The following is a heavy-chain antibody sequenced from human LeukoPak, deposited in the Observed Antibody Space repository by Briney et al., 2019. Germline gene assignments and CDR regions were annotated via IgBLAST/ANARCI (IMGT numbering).Heavy chain of an antibody. CDR2: IIPILGIA. D-gene: IGHD5-24*01. Sequence: SVKVSCKASGGTFSSYAISWVRQAPGQGLGWMGRIIPILGIANYAQKFQGRVTITADKSTSTAYMELSSLRSEDTAVYYCAREEMATLLHYYYYMDVWGKGTTVTVSS. J-gene: IGHJ6*03. V-gene: IGHV1-69*04. CDR3: AREEMATLLHYYYYMDV. CDR1: GGTFSSYA.